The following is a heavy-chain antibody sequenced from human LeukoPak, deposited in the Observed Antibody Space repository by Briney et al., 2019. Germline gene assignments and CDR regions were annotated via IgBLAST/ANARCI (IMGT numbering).Heavy chain of an antibody. D-gene: IGHD6-13*01. Sequence: SETLSLTCTVPGGSISSYYWSWIRQPPGKGLEWIGYFYYSGSTNYNPSLKSRVTISVDTSKNQFSLKLSSVTAADTAVYYCARGYSSSWFDDGVSLNWFDPWGQGTLVTVSS. V-gene: IGHV4-59*01. CDR2: FYYSGST. CDR1: GGSISSYY. J-gene: IGHJ5*02. CDR3: ARGYSSSWFDDGVSLNWFDP.